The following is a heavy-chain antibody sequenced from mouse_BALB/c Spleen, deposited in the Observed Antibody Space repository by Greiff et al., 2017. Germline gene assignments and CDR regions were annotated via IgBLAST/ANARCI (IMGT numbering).Heavy chain of an antibody. Sequence: ESGPGLVKPSQSLSLTCSVTGYSITSGYYWNWIRQFPGNKLEWMGYISYDGSNNYNPSLKNRISITRDTSKNQFFLKLNSVTTEDTATYYCARMGNVYAMDYWGQGTSVTVSS. J-gene: IGHJ4*01. V-gene: IGHV3-6*02. CDR3: ARMGNVYAMDY. CDR2: ISYDGSN. CDR1: GYSITSGYY. D-gene: IGHD2-1*01.